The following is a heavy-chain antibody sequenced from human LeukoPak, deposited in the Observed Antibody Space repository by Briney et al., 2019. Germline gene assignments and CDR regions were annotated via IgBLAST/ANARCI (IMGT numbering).Heavy chain of an antibody. V-gene: IGHV4-39*07. CDR3: ARSPFYSYYYMDV. CDR1: GGSISSSSYY. J-gene: IGHJ6*03. Sequence: SETLSLTCTVSGGSISSSSYYWGWIRQPPGKGLEWIGSIYYSGSTYHIPSLKSRVTISVDTSKNQFSLKLSSVTAADTAVYYCARSPFYSYYYMDVWGKGTTVTVSS. CDR2: IYYSGST.